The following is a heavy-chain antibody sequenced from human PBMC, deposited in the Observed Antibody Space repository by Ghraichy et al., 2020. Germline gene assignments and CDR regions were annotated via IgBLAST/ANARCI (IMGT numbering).Heavy chain of an antibody. CDR2: ISGSGGST. D-gene: IGHD3-22*01. J-gene: IGHJ6*03. CDR3: ARRYFYDSGGHYYVWGPPFYTDV. V-gene: IGHV3-23*01. CDR1: GFTFSNYA. Sequence: LSLTCAASGFTFSNYAMSWVRQAPGKGLEWVSVISGSGGSTYYADPVKGRFTISRDNSKNTLYLQMNSLRAEDTAIYYCARRYFYDSGGHYYVWGPPFYTDVRGKGTTVTVSS.